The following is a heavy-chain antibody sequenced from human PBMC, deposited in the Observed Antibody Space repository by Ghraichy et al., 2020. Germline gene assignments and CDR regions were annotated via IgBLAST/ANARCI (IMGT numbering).Heavy chain of an antibody. V-gene: IGHV1-18*01. D-gene: IGHD3-22*01. CDR2: ISAYNGNT. Sequence: ASVKVSCKASGYTFTSYGISWVRQAPGQGLEWMGWISAYNGNTNYAQKLQGRVTMTTDTSRSTAYMELRSLRSDDTAVYYCARERHYYDSSGLYSPNYYYGMDVWGQGTTVTVSS. CDR3: ARERHYYDSSGLYSPNYYYGMDV. CDR1: GYTFTSYG. J-gene: IGHJ6*02.